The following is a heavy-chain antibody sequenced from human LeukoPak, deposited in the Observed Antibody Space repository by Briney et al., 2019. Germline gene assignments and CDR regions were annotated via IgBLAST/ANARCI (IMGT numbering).Heavy chain of an antibody. CDR1: GFTFSSYG. CDR3: AKDPSRKSGYITYYFDY. Sequence: GGSLRLSCAASGFTFSSYGMHWVRQAPGKGLEWVAFIRYDGSNKYYADSVKGRFTISRDNSKNTLYLQMNSLRAEDTAVYYCAKDPSRKSGYITYYFDYWGQGTLVTVSS. V-gene: IGHV3-30*02. CDR2: IRYDGSNK. J-gene: IGHJ4*02. D-gene: IGHD3-22*01.